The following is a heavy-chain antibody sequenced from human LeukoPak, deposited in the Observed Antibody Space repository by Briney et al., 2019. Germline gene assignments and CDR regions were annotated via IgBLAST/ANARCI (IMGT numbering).Heavy chain of an antibody. CDR1: GLTFSDYA. J-gene: IGHJ4*02. Sequence: GGSLRLSCTASGLTFSDYAMSWVRQAPGKGLEWVSGISGSGGSIRYADSVKGRFIISRDNSKNTLYLQMNSLRAEDTAVYYCAKGGDGYNYYFDYWGQETLVTVSS. CDR3: AKGGDGYNYYFDY. V-gene: IGHV3-23*01. CDR2: ISGSGGSI. D-gene: IGHD5-24*01.